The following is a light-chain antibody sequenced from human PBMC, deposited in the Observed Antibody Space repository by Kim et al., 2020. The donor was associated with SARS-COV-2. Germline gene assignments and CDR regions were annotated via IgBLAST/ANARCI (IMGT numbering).Light chain of an antibody. CDR2: DAS. Sequence: DIQMTQSPSSLSASVGDRVTITCQASQDISNYLNWYQQKPGKAPKLLIYDASNLETGVPARFSGSGSGTDFTFTISSLQPEDIATYDCQQYDNLPLTFGGGTKGDIK. V-gene: IGKV1-33*01. J-gene: IGKJ4*01. CDR1: QDISNY. CDR3: QQYDNLPLT.